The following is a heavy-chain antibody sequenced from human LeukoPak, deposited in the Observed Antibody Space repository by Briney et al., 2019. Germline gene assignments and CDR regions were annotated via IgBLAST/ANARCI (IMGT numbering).Heavy chain of an antibody. D-gene: IGHD4-17*01. CDR2: ISYDGRNN. V-gene: IGHV3-30*04. J-gene: IGHJ4*02. CDR3: ARVATTVTTFYHFDY. Sequence: GGSLRLSCAASGFTFSTYTLHWVRKAPGKGLEWVAVISYDGRNNYYADSVKGRFTISRDNSKNTLYLQMNSLRAEDTAVYYCARVATTVTTFYHFDYWGQGTLVTVSS. CDR1: GFTFSTYT.